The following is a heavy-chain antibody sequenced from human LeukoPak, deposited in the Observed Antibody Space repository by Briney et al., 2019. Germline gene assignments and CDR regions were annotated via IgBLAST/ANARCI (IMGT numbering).Heavy chain of an antibody. D-gene: IGHD3-10*01. CDR3: ARGTAYYYGSGSYPALDY. CDR2: IYSGGST. V-gene: IGHV3-53*01. Sequence: GGSLRLSCAASGFTVSSNYMSWVRQAPGKGLEWVSVIYSGGSTYYADSVKGRFTISRDNSKNTLYLQMNSLRAEDTAVYYCARGTAYYYGSGSYPALDYWGQGTLVTVPS. J-gene: IGHJ4*02. CDR1: GFTVSSNY.